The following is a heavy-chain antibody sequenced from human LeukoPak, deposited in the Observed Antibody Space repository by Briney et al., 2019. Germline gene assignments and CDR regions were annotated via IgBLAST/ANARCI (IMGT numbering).Heavy chain of an antibody. J-gene: IGHJ4*02. V-gene: IGHV4-4*09. CDR3: ARVPGVLHLPHFDY. Sequence: SETLSLTCTVSGGSISSYYWSWIRQPPGKGLEWIGYIYTSGSTNYNPSLKSRVTISVDTSKNQFSLKLSSVTAADTAVYYCARVPGVLHLPHFDYWGRGTLVTVSS. CDR2: IYTSGST. CDR1: GGSISSYY. D-gene: IGHD2-15*01.